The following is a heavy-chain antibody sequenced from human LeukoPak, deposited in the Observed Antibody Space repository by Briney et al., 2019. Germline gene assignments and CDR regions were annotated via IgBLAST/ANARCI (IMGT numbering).Heavy chain of an antibody. Sequence: SETLSLTCTVSGGSISSYYWSWIRQPPGKGLEWIGYIYYSGSTNYNPSLKSRVTISVDTPKNQFSLKLSSVTAADTAVYYCARAMVRYFDIWGQGTMVTVSS. CDR1: GGSISSYY. CDR3: ARAMVRYFDI. CDR2: IYYSGST. V-gene: IGHV4-59*01. D-gene: IGHD3-10*01. J-gene: IGHJ3*02.